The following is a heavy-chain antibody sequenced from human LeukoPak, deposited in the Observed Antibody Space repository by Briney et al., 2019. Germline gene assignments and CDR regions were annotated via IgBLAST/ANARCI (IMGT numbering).Heavy chain of an antibody. J-gene: IGHJ4*02. CDR2: IIPIFGTA. V-gene: IGHV1-69*05. CDR1: GGTFSSYA. CDR3: ARMQNWDYYGSGSYYNFDY. Sequence: GASVKVSCKASGGTFSSYAISWVRQAPGQGLEWMGGIIPIFGTANYAQKFQGRVTITRDTSASTAYMELSSLRSEDTAVYYCARMQNWDYYGSGSYYNFDYWGQGTLVTVSS. D-gene: IGHD3-10*01.